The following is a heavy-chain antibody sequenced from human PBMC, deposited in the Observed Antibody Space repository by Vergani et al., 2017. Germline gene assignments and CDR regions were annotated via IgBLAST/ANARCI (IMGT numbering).Heavy chain of an antibody. CDR1: GGSISSYY. J-gene: IGHJ6*03. CDR3: ARWAIVPAAGYYYYYYMDV. Sequence: QVQLQQWGAGLLKPSETLSLTCTVSGGSISSYYWSWIRQPPGKGLEWIGYIYYSGSTNYNPSLKSRVTISVDTSKNQFSLKLSSVTAADTAVYYCARWAIVPAAGYYYYYYMDVWGKGP. V-gene: IGHV4-59*01. D-gene: IGHD2-2*01. CDR2: IYYSGST.